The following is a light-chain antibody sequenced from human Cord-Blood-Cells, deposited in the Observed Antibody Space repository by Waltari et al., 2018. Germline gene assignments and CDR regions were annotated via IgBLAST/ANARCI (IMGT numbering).Light chain of an antibody. J-gene: IGLJ3*02. CDR2: YDS. V-gene: IGLV3-21*04. CDR1: NIGSKS. CDR3: QVWDSSSYRRV. Sequence: SYVMTQPPSVSVAPGKTARINCGGNNIGSKSVHWYQQRPGQAPVLVIYYDSDRRAGIPEPFTGHEYGDQTTLDISRGEAGDEADYYCQVWDSSSYRRVFGGGTKLTVL.